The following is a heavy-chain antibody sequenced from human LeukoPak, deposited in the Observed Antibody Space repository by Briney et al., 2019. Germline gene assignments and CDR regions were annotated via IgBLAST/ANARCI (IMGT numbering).Heavy chain of an antibody. J-gene: IGHJ4*02. CDR1: GFTFSAYN. CDR2: IGGSDGRT. Sequence: QPGGSLRLSCAASGFTFSAYNLNWVRQAPGKGLEWISAIGGSDGRTYYADFVKGRFTISRDNSKNTLYLQMNSLRAEDTAVYYCAKDGSYYFDYWGQGTLVTVSS. V-gene: IGHV3-23*01. CDR3: AKDGSYYFDY.